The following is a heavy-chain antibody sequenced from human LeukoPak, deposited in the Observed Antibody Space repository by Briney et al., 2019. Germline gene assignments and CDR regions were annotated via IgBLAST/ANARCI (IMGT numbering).Heavy chain of an antibody. D-gene: IGHD6-6*01. V-gene: IGHV4-34*01. Sequence: SETLSLTCAVYGGSFSGYYWSWIRQPPGKGLEWIGEINHSGSTNYNPSLKSRVTISVDTSKNQFSLKLSSVTAADTAVYYCAASEGKKGTSSGSDYWGQGTLVTVSS. CDR3: AASEGKKGTSSGSDY. CDR2: INHSGST. CDR1: GGSFSGYY. J-gene: IGHJ4*02.